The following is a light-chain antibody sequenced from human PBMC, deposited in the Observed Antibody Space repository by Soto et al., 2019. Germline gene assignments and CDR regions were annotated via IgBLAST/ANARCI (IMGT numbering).Light chain of an antibody. CDR3: QQYSSSRT. Sequence: EIVLTQSPGTLSLSPGERTTLSCRAVQSVGSSYLAWYQQKPGQAPRLLIYGGSSRATGIPVRLSGSGSETDFTLTITRLDPEDSAVYYCQQYSSSRTFGQGTKVDIK. J-gene: IGKJ1*01. V-gene: IGKV3-20*01. CDR2: GGS. CDR1: QSVGSSY.